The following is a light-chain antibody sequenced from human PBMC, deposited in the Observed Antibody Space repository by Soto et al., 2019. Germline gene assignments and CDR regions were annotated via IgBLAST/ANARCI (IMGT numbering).Light chain of an antibody. CDR3: QQTYSTPRT. CDR1: QSISSY. J-gene: IGKJ1*01. Sequence: IQMTQSPSSLSASVGDRVTITCRARQSISSYLNWYQQKPGKAPKLLIYAASSLQSGVPSRFSGSGSGTAFTLTISSLQPEDFATYYCQQTYSTPRTFGQGTKVEIK. V-gene: IGKV1-39*01. CDR2: AAS.